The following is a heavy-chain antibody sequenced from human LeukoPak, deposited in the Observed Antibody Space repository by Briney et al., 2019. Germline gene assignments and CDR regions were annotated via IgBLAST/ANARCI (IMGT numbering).Heavy chain of an antibody. J-gene: IGHJ4*02. CDR2: INPYNGNT. CDR1: GYSFTTNG. V-gene: IGHV1-18*04. Sequence: ASVKVSCKASGYSFTTNGIIWVRQAPGQGLEWMGRINPYNGNTNYAQRPQGRVTMTTDTSTSTAYMELRSLGFDDTAVYYCARDGEVGYTADFDYWGQGTLVTVSS. D-gene: IGHD5-18*01. CDR3: ARDGEVGYTADFDY.